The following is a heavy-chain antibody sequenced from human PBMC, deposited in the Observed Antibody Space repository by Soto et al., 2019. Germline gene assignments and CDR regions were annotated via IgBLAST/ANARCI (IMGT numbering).Heavy chain of an antibody. CDR3: ARAKLEKREGSYYYYMDV. J-gene: IGHJ6*03. Sequence: ASVKVSCKASGYTFTSYDINWVRQATGQGLEWMGWMNPNSGNTGYAQKFQGRVTMTRNTSISTAYMELSSLRSEDTAVYYCARAKLEKREGSYYYYMDVWGKGTTVTVSS. V-gene: IGHV1-8*01. D-gene: IGHD2-15*01. CDR2: MNPNSGNT. CDR1: GYTFTSYD.